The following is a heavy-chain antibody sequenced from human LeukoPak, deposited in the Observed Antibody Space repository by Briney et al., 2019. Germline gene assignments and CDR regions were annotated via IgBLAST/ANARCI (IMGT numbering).Heavy chain of an antibody. CDR2: ITGSSSYI. Sequence: GGSLRLSCAASGFTFSTYYMNWVRQAPGKGVEWVSFITGSSSYIYYTDSVKGRFTIPRDNAKNSLFLQMNSLRDEDTAVYYCASGFSSSPYFDYWGQGTLVTVSS. D-gene: IGHD6-6*01. J-gene: IGHJ4*02. CDR3: ASGFSSSPYFDY. V-gene: IGHV3-21*01. CDR1: GFTFSTYY.